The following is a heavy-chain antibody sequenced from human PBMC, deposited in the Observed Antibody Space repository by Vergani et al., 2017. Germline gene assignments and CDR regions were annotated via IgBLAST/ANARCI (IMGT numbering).Heavy chain of an antibody. D-gene: IGHD6-19*01. CDR3: VRVLRDWSSGPLDY. V-gene: IGHV3-30*03. J-gene: IGHJ4*02. Sequence: QVQLVESGGGEVQPGRSLRLSCSAAGFPFSDYGVHWVRQAPGKGLEWVSVISYDGNKKNYADSVKGRFTISRDNSKNTLYLEMNALRAEDTAVYYCVRVLRDWSSGPLDYWGQGTLVTVSS. CDR2: ISYDGNKK. CDR1: GFPFSDYG.